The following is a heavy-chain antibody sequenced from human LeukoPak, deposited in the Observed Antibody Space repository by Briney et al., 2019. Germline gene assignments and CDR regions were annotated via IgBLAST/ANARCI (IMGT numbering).Heavy chain of an antibody. Sequence: GASVKVSCKASGGTFSSYAISWVRQAPGQGLEWMGGIIPIFGTANYAQKFQGRVTITADKSTSTAYMELSSLRSEDTAVYYCARDRPRPSWRYYDLWSGYSWDAFDIWGQGTMVTVSS. V-gene: IGHV1-69*06. CDR3: ARDRPRPSWRYYDLWSGYSWDAFDI. CDR1: GGTFSSYA. D-gene: IGHD3-3*01. J-gene: IGHJ3*02. CDR2: IIPIFGTA.